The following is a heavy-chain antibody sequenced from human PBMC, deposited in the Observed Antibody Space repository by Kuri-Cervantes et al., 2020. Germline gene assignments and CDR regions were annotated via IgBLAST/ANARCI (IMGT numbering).Heavy chain of an antibody. D-gene: IGHD4-17*01. J-gene: IGHJ6*03. CDR1: GFTFTSYA. V-gene: IGHV3-23*01. CDR2: IGGCGLST. CDR3: AKDGSNGDYLYYYYMDV. Sequence: GGSLRLSCAASGFTFTSYAMSWVRQAPGKGLEWVSTIGGCGLSTRYADSVKGRLTISRDNSNNTLYVQMNSLRAEDTAAYYCAKDGSNGDYLYYYYMDVWGKGTTVTVSS.